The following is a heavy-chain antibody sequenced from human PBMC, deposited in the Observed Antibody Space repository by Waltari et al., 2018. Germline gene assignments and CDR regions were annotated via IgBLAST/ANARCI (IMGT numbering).Heavy chain of an antibody. D-gene: IGHD1-26*01. CDR2: IYTSGCT. CDR1: GGSISSGSYY. V-gene: IGHV4-61*02. Sequence: QVQLQESGPGLVKPSQTLSLTCTVSGGSISSGSYYWSWIRQPAGKGLEWIGRIYTSGCTNYNPSLKSRVTISVDTSKNQFSLKLSSVTAADTAVYYCAREHYWVGAIPYAFDIWGQGTMVTVSS. J-gene: IGHJ3*02. CDR3: AREHYWVGAIPYAFDI.